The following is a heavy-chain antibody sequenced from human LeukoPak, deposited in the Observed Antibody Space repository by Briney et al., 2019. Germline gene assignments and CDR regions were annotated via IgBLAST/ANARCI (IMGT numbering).Heavy chain of an antibody. D-gene: IGHD2-2*01. J-gene: IGHJ4*02. CDR1: GYTFTSYY. V-gene: IGHV1-46*01. CDR2: INPSGGST. CDR3: ARDMGGSVPMYYFDY. Sequence: ASVKVSCKASGYTFTSYYMHWVRQAPGQGLEWMGIINPSGGSTSYAQKFQGRVTMTRDTSTSTVYMELSSLRSEDTAVYYCARDMGGSVPMYYFDYWGQGTLVTVSS.